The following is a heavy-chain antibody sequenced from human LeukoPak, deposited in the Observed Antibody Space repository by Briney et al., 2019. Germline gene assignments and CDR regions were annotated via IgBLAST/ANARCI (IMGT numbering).Heavy chain of an antibody. J-gene: IGHJ6*02. D-gene: IGHD4-23*01. CDR2: ISSSSNYI. V-gene: IGHV3-21*01. CDR1: GFTFSSYS. Sequence: PGGSLRLSCAASGFTFSSYSMNWVRQAPGKGLEWVSSISSSSNYIYYADSVKGRFTISRDNAKNSLSQQMNSLRPEDTAVYYCARDPGGLLRYYGMDVWGQGTTVTVSS. CDR3: ARDPGGLLRYYGMDV.